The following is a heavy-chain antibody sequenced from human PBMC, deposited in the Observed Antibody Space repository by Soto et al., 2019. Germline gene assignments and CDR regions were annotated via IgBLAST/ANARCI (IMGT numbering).Heavy chain of an antibody. V-gene: IGHV3-30*03. CDR2: ISTDGLNK. D-gene: IGHD2-8*01. Sequence: QVQLVESGGGVVQPGRSLRLSCAASGFIFSDFGMHWVRQAPGKGLEWVAVISTDGLNKYYADSVRGRLTVSRDDSKSTLYLQMNSLRVEDTAVYYCARPRLTNYYYFGMDVWGQGTRVTVSS. CDR3: ARPRLTNYYYFGMDV. J-gene: IGHJ6*02. CDR1: GFIFSDFG.